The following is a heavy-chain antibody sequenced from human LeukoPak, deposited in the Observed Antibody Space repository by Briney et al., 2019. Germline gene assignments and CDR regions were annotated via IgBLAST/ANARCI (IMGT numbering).Heavy chain of an antibody. J-gene: IGHJ6*03. V-gene: IGHV4-61*05. CDR3: ARDNYYGSGSYYYYYMDV. Sequence: SETLSLTRTVSGGSISSSSYYWGWIRQPPGKGLEWIGYIYYSGSTNYNPSLKSRVTISVDTSKNQFSLKLSSVTAADTAVYYCARDNYYGSGSYYYYYMDVWGKGTTVTISS. CDR1: GGSISSSSYY. CDR2: IYYSGST. D-gene: IGHD3-10*01.